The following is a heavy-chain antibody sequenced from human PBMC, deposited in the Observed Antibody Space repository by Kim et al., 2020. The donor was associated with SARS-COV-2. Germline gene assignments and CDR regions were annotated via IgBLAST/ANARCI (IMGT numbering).Heavy chain of an antibody. Sequence: SETLSLTCAVSGDSLRNSYWTWIRQPPGKGLEWIGYMHGRGSSSYNHSLKSRHTMSVDTSNKQFTLVLRSVTAADTAVYYCAGGPPGGDGAYDLWGQGTMVSVSS. CDR3: AGGPPGGDGAYDL. D-gene: IGHD4-17*01. J-gene: IGHJ3*01. CDR1: GDSLRNSY. V-gene: IGHV4-59*01. CDR2: MHGRGSS.